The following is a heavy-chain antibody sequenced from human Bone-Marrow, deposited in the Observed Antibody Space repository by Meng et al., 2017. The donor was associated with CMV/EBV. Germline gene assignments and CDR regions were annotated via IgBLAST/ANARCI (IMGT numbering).Heavy chain of an antibody. CDR2: FSVAGGNK. V-gene: IGHV3-23*01. Sequence: LRHSCAAAGFTFSTNDMSWVRQAPGKGLEWVSIFSVAGGNKYYADFVKGRFTISRDNSESTLYLQMNSLRAEDTAVYYCAKGGWLENWGQGTLVTVSS. D-gene: IGHD6-19*01. CDR3: AKGGWLEN. J-gene: IGHJ4*02. CDR1: GFTFSTND.